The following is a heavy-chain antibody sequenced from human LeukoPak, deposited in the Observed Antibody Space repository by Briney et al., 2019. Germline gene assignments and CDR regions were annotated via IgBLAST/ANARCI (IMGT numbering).Heavy chain of an antibody. V-gene: IGHV3-43*02. D-gene: IGHD3-22*01. CDR2: ISGDGGST. CDR1: GFTFDDYA. J-gene: IGHJ4*02. Sequence: GGSLRLSCAASGFTFDDYAMHWVRQAPGKGLEWVSLISGDGGSTYYADSVKGRFTISRDNSKNSLYLQMNSLRTEDTALYYCAKDYYYDSSGYTYFDYWGQGALVTVSS. CDR3: AKDYYYDSSGYTYFDY.